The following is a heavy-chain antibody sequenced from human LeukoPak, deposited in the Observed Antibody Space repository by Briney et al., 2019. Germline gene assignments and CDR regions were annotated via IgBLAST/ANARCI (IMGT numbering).Heavy chain of an antibody. D-gene: IGHD3-22*01. V-gene: IGHV3-9*01. CDR1: GFTLDDYA. J-gene: IGHJ4*02. CDR3: AKVISRNYYDSSGYYSD. CDR2: ISWNSGSI. Sequence: GRSLRLSCAASGFTLDDYAMHWVRQAPGKGLEWVSGISWNSGSIGYADSVKGRFTISRDNAKNSLYLQMNSLRAEDTALYYCAKVISRNYYDSSGYYSDWGQGTLVTVSS.